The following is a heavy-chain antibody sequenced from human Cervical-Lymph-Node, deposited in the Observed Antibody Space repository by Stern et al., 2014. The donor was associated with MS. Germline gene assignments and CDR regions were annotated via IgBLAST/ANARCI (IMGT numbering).Heavy chain of an antibody. D-gene: IGHD3-10*01. CDR2: VSYDGTQR. CDR3: ARGGRGVGLEY. Sequence: VQLVESGGGVVQPGRSLSLFCVVSGFTFSTYAMHWVRQAPGKGLEVVAFVSYDGTQRNSTDSVKARFTISRDNSKNTLYLHMNSLRDEDTAVYFCARGGRGVGLEYWGQGALVTVSS. J-gene: IGHJ4*02. CDR1: GFTFSTYA. V-gene: IGHV3-30-3*01.